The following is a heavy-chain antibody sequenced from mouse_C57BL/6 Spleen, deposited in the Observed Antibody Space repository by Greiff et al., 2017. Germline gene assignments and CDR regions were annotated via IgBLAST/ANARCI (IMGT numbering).Heavy chain of an antibody. CDR2: IYPRDGST. CDR1: GYTFTSYD. CDR3: AREATVVGRGFDY. Sequence: QVQLKESGPELVKPGASVKLSCKASGYTFTSYDINWVQQRPGQGLEWIGWIYPRDGSTKYNEKFKGKATLTVDTSSSTAYMELHSLTSEDSAVYFCAREATVVGRGFDYWGQGTTLTVSS. J-gene: IGHJ2*01. V-gene: IGHV1-85*01. D-gene: IGHD1-1*01.